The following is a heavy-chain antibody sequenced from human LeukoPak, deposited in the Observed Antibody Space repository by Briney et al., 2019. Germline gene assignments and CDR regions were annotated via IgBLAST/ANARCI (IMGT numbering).Heavy chain of an antibody. CDR2: IRSKIYGGTT. CDR1: GFTFDNYA. J-gene: IGHJ4*02. CDR3: VRYSGDADY. D-gene: IGHD5-12*01. V-gene: IGHV3-49*03. Sequence: GGSLRLSCTASGFTFDNYAMSWFRQAPGKGLEWVGFIRSKIYGGTTEYAASVKGRFTISRDDSKSIAYLQMNSLKSEDTAVYYCVRYSGDADYWGQRTLVTVSS.